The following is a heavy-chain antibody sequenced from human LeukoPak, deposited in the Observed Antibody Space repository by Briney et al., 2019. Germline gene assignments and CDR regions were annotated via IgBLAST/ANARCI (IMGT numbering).Heavy chain of an antibody. CDR1: GFTFSSYG. V-gene: IGHV3-30*02. CDR3: AKEPGEGGSAFDY. J-gene: IGHJ4*02. D-gene: IGHD3-16*01. Sequence: GGSLRLSCAASGFTFSSYGMHWVRQAPGKGLEWVAFIRYDGSNKYYADSVKGRFTICRDNSKNTLYLQMNSLRAEDTAVYYCAKEPGEGGSAFDYWGQGTLVTVYS. CDR2: IRYDGSNK.